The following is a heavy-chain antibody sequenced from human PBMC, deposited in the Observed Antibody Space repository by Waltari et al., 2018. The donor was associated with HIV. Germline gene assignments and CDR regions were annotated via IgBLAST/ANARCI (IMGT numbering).Heavy chain of an antibody. Sequence: EVQLVESGGGLVQPGGSLRLSCAASGFTFSSSWMHWVRQAPGKGLVWVSRINSDGSSTSYADSVKGRFTISRDNAKNTLYLQMNSLRAEDTAVYYCASGYSSSWRSDYYYYGMDVWGQGTTFTVSS. D-gene: IGHD6-13*01. J-gene: IGHJ6*02. CDR1: GFTFSSSW. V-gene: IGHV3-74*01. CDR2: INSDGSST. CDR3: ASGYSSSWRSDYYYYGMDV.